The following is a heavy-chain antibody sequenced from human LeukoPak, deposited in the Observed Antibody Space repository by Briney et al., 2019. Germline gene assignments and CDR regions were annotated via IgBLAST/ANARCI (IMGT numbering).Heavy chain of an antibody. CDR3: ARESNDIGDLAFDY. CDR2: INPNSGGT. D-gene: IGHD3-10*01. V-gene: IGHV1-2*02. CDR1: GYTFTVYY. J-gene: IGHJ4*02. Sequence: ASVKASCKASGYTFTVYYMHWVRQAPGQGLEWMGWINPNSGGTNYAQKFQGRVTMTRDTSISTAYMELSRLRSDDTAVYYCARESNDIGDLAFDYWGQGTLVTVSS.